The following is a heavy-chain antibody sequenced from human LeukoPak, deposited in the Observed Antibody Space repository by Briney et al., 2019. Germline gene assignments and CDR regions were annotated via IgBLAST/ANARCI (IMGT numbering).Heavy chain of an antibody. J-gene: IGHJ4*02. V-gene: IGHV4-34*01. CDR2: INHSGST. CDR3: ARGPGYCSGGSCPPGGY. Sequence: SETLSLTCAVYGGSFSGYYWSWIRQPPGKGLEWIGEINHSGSTNYNPSLKSRVTISVETSKNQFSLKVNSVTAADTAVYYCARGPGYCSGGSCPPGGYWGRGTLVTVSS. CDR1: GGSFSGYY. D-gene: IGHD2-15*01.